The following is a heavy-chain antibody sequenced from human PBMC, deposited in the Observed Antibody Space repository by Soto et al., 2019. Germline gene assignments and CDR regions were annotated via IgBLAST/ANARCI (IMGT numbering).Heavy chain of an antibody. V-gene: IGHV1-18*01. CDR3: VREAGDYDWYFDL. D-gene: IGHD4-17*01. Sequence: QAQLVQSGPEVKEPGASVKVSCKASGYTFSSRGIYWVRQAPGQGLEWMGWISPHNAKTHYAQSLQGRVTLTTDTSTSTAYMDLRSLRSDDTAVYYCVREAGDYDWYFDLWGRGTPATVSS. CDR2: ISPHNAKT. J-gene: IGHJ2*01. CDR1: GYTFSSRG.